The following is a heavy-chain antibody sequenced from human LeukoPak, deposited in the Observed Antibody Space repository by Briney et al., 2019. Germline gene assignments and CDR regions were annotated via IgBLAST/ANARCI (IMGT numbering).Heavy chain of an antibody. CDR1: GFTFSSYA. D-gene: IGHD2-15*01. J-gene: IGHJ4*02. V-gene: IGHV3-23*01. CDR2: ITDSGDST. Sequence: PGGSLRLSCAASGFTFSSYAMSWVRQAPGKGLEWVSAITDSGDSTYYADSVKGRFTISRDNSKNTLYLQINSLTAEDTAVYYCAKQSGISCYSGGDYWGQGTLVTVSS. CDR3: AKQSGISCYSGGDY.